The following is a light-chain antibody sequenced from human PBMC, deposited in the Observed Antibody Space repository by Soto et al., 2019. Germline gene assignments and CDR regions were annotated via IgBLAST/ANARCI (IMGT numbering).Light chain of an antibody. CDR1: QGISSY. J-gene: IGKJ3*01. CDR3: QQLNIYPFT. CDR2: AAS. Sequence: IQLTQSPSSLSASVADRVIMTCRASQGISSYLAWYQQKPGKAPTLLIYAASTLETGVPSRFSGSGSGTDFTLTISSLQPEDFATYYCQQLNIYPFTFGPGTKVDIK. V-gene: IGKV1-9*01.